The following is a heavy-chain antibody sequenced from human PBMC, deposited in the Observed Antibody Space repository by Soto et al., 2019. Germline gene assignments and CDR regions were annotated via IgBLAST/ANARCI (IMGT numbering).Heavy chain of an antibody. CDR3: AKDPYDSSGYYCVN. Sequence: EVQLLESGGGLVQPGGSLRLSCAASGFTFSNYAMSWVRQAPGKGLEWVSGISGNGGSTNYADSVKGRFTISRDNSKHTLYLQMNSLRGEDTAVYYCAKDPYDSSGYYCVNWGQGTLVTVSS. J-gene: IGHJ4*02. V-gene: IGHV3-23*01. CDR2: ISGNGGST. D-gene: IGHD3-22*01. CDR1: GFTFSNYA.